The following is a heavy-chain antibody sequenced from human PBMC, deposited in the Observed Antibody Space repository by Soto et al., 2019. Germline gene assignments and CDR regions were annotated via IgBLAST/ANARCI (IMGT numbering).Heavy chain of an antibody. V-gene: IGHV1-69*02. D-gene: IGHD1-1*01. CDR2: IIPILGIA. Sequence: ASVKVSCTASGCTFSSYTISWVRQAPGQGLEWMGRIIPILGIANYAQKFQGRVTITADKSTSTAYMELSSLRSEDTAVYYCATLVQLERPAYYFDYWGQGTLVTVSS. CDR3: ATLVQLERPAYYFDY. CDR1: GCTFSSYT. J-gene: IGHJ4*02.